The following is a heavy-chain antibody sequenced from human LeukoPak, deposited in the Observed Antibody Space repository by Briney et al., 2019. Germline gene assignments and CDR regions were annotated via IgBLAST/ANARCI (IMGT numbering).Heavy chain of an antibody. Sequence: PGRSLRLSCAASGFTVSSNYMSWVRQAPGKGLEGVSVIYSGSSSTYYTDSVKGRFTISRHNSKNTLYLQMNSLRAEDTAVYYCARVGSGWYDFDYWGQGTLVTVSS. J-gene: IGHJ4*02. D-gene: IGHD6-19*01. CDR1: GFTVSSNY. V-gene: IGHV3-53*04. CDR3: ARVGSGWYDFDY. CDR2: IYSGSSST.